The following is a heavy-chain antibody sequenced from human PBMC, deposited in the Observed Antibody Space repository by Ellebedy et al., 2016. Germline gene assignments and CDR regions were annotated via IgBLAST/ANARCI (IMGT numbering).Heavy chain of an antibody. V-gene: IGHV3-11*01. D-gene: IGHD2-15*01. J-gene: IGHJ4*02. CDR2: IDVGGTTI. CDR3: ARRVAFDY. Sequence: GGSLRLSCAASGFTHSDHYLSWIRQAPGKGLEWIAYIDVGGTTIKYADSVRGRFTISRDTARNSVDLEMNSLTVEDSAIYYCARRVAFDYWGQGTLVTVSS. CDR1: GFTHSDHY.